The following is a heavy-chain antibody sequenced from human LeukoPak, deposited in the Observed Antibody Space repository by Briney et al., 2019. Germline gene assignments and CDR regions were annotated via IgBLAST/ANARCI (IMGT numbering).Heavy chain of an antibody. CDR3: ARFRRRRGYDPYNWFDP. J-gene: IGHJ5*02. CDR2: INHSGST. V-gene: IGHV4-34*01. D-gene: IGHD5-12*01. Sequence: RPSETLSLTCAVYGGSFSGYYWSWIRQPPGKGLEWIGEINHSGSTNYNPSLKSRVTISVDTSKNQFSLKLSSVTAADTAVYYCARFRRRRGYDPYNWFDPWGQGTLVTVSS. CDR1: GGSFSGYY.